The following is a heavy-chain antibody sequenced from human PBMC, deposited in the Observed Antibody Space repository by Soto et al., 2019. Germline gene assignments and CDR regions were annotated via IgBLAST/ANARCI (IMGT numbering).Heavy chain of an antibody. CDR1: GGSISSGGYY. J-gene: IGHJ5*02. V-gene: IGHV4-31*03. D-gene: IGHD4-17*01. CDR2: IYYSGST. CDR3: ASTTVVTHGAYNWFDP. Sequence: SETLYLTCTVSGGSISSGGYYWSWIRQHPGKGLEWIGYIYYSGSTYYNPSLKSRVTISVDTSKNQFSLKLSSVTAADTAVYYCASTTVVTHGAYNWFDPWGQGTLVTVSS.